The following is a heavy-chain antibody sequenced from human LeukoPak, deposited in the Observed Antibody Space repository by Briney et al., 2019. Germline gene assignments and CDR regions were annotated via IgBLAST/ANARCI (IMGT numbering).Heavy chain of an antibody. V-gene: IGHV3-72*01. CDR3: ARGEVGYCSRTTCYGFDH. CDR2: SRNKANSHTT. J-gene: IGHJ4*02. CDR1: GFTFSDRY. Sequence: PGGSLRLSCAASGFTFSDRYMDWVRQAPGKGLEWVGRSRNKANSHTTEYAASVKGRFTISRDDSKNSLYLQMNSLKTEDTAVYYCARGEVGYCSRTTCYGFDHWGQGSLVTVSS. D-gene: IGHD2-2*01.